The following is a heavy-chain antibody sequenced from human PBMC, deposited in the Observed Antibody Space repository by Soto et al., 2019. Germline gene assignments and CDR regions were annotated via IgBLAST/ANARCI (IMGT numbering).Heavy chain of an antibody. V-gene: IGHV1-2*04. J-gene: IGHJ6*02. CDR2: INPKSGGT. D-gene: IGHD2-8*01. CDR3: ARGHSTDCSNGVCSFFYNHEMDV. CDR1: GYTFTDYH. Sequence: ASVKVSCKTSGYTFTDYHIHWVRQAPGQGLEWLGRINPKSGGTSTAQKFQGWVTMTRDRSISTVYMELTRLRSDDTAVYFCARGHSTDCSNGVCSFFYNHEMDVWGQGTTVTVSS.